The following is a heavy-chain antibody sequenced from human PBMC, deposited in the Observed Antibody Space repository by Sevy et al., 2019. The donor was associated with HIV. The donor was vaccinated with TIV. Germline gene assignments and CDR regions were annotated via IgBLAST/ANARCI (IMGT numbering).Heavy chain of an antibody. D-gene: IGHD5-12*01. V-gene: IGHV3-23*01. CDR3: AKGLEMATIGDALWAFDI. J-gene: IGHJ3*02. CDR1: GFTFSSYA. Sequence: GGSLRLSCAASGFTFSSYAMSWVRQAPGKGLEWVSAISGSGGSTYYADSVKGRFTISRDNSKNTLYLQMNSLRAEETAVYYCAKGLEMATIGDALWAFDIWGQGTMVTVSS. CDR2: ISGSGGST.